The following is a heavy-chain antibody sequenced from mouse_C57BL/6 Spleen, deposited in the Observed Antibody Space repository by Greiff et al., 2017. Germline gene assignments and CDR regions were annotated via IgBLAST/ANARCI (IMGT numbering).Heavy chain of an antibody. CDR2: INYDGSST. J-gene: IGHJ4*01. CDR1: GFTFSDYY. Sequence: EVQVVESEGGLVQPGSSMKLSCTASGFTFSDYYMAWVRQVPEKGLEWVANINYDGSSTYYLDSLKSRFIISRDNAKNILYLQMSSLKSEDTATYYCARWATVDAMDYWGQGTSVTVSS. V-gene: IGHV5-16*01. CDR3: ARWATVDAMDY. D-gene: IGHD1-1*01.